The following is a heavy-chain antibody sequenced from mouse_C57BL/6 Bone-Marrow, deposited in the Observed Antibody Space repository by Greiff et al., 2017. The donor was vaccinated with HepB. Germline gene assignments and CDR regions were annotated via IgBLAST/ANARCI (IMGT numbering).Heavy chain of an antibody. CDR2: ISDGGSYT. Sequence: EVKLVESGGGLVKPGGSLKLSCAASGFTFSSYAMSWVRQTPEKRLEWVATISDGGSYTYYPDNVKGRFTISRDNAKNNLYLQMSHLKSEDTAMYYCAREGGFGPWFAYWGQGTLVTVSA. J-gene: IGHJ3*01. V-gene: IGHV5-4*01. CDR3: AREGGFGPWFAY. CDR1: GFTFSSYA.